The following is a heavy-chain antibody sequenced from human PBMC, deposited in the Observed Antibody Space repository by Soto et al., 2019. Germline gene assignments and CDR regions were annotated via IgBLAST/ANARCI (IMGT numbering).Heavy chain of an antibody. D-gene: IGHD3-22*01. CDR3: ATVITSYYYYGMDV. CDR1: GYTFTSYG. V-gene: IGHV1-24*01. CDR2: FDPEDGET. J-gene: IGHJ6*02. Sequence: VKVSCKASGYTFTSYGISWVRQAPGKGLEWMGGFDPEDGETIYAQKFQGRVTMTEDTSTDTAYMELSSLRSEDTAVYYCATVITSYYYYGMDVWGQGTTVTVSS.